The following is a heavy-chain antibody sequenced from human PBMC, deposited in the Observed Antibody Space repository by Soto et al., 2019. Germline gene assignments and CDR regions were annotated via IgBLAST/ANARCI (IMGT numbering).Heavy chain of an antibody. Sequence: PGGSLRLSCAASGFTFSSYAMSWVRQAPGKGLEWVAVISYDGSNKYYADSVKGRFTISRDNSKNTLYLQMNSLRAEDTAVYYCARDYIGSGYSSGWADYYYYGMDVWGQGTTVTVSS. V-gene: IGHV3-30-3*01. CDR2: ISYDGSNK. D-gene: IGHD6-19*01. CDR1: GFTFSSYA. CDR3: ARDYIGSGYSSGWADYYYYGMDV. J-gene: IGHJ6*02.